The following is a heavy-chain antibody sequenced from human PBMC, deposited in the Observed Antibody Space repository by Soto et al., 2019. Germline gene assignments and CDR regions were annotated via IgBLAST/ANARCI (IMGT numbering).Heavy chain of an antibody. CDR2: INPSGGST. J-gene: IGHJ4*02. V-gene: IGHV1-46*01. Sequence: QVQLVQSGAEVKKPGASVKVSCKASGYTFTSYYMHWVRQAPGQGLEWMGIINPSGGSTSYAQKFQGRVTMTRDTSTSPVYMEVSSLRSEDTAVYYCAREGGNCTNGVCYTPPFDYWGQGTLVTVSS. CDR1: GYTFTSYY. D-gene: IGHD2-8*01. CDR3: AREGGNCTNGVCYTPPFDY.